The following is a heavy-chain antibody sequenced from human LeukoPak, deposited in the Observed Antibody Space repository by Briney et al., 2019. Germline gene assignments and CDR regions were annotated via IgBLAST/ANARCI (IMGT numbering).Heavy chain of an antibody. CDR1: GVTFSTYA. D-gene: IGHD2-21*01. V-gene: IGHV3-23*01. CDR3: SKTHCWGVINTPYYFDY. J-gene: IGHJ4*02. Sequence: GGSLRLSCAASGVTFSTYAMGWLRQAPGKGLEWVSAISGSGGSTYYADSVKGRFTISRDNSKNMVCLQMNSLRAEDTAEYHCSKTHCWGVINTPYYFDYWGQGTLVTVSS. CDR2: ISGSGGST.